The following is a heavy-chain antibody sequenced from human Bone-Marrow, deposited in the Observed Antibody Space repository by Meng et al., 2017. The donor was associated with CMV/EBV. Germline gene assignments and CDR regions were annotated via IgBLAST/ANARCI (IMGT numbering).Heavy chain of an antibody. CDR2: IIPIFGTA. CDR1: GGTFSSYA. J-gene: IGHJ4*02. D-gene: IGHD3-22*01. V-gene: IGHV1-69*05. Sequence: SVKVSCKASGGTFSSYAISWVRQAPGQGLEWMGGIIPIFGTANYAQKFQGRVTITTDESTSTAYMELSSLRSEDTAVYYCAREARRYVSSGYPQNWGQGTLVTVSS. CDR3: AREARRYVSSGYPQN.